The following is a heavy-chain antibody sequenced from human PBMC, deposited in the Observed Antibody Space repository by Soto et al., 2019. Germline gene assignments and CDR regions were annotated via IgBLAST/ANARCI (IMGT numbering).Heavy chain of an antibody. CDR3: VRDLLGSGGHFDY. D-gene: IGHD7-27*01. CDR1: GFIFSSFG. Sequence: QVHLVESGGGVVQPGRSLRLSCAASGFIFSSFGMHWVRQAPGKGLEWVAHIWYDGSNTYYADSVKGRFTISRDNSRNTLYLEMNSLRAEGTAVYHCVRDLLGSGGHFDYWGQGTPVTVSS. CDR2: IWYDGSNT. J-gene: IGHJ4*02. V-gene: IGHV3-33*01.